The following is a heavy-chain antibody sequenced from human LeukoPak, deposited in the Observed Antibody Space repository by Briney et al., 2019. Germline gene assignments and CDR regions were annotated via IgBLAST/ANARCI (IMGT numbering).Heavy chain of an antibody. D-gene: IGHD1-1*01. CDR3: AKVQLERRELLPNFDS. CDR2: MSYNGQIT. CDR1: GFTFSSYG. Sequence: PGRSLRLSCAASGFTFSSYGMHWVRQAPGKGLEWVAVMSYNGQITYYADSVKGRFTISRDNSQNMLYLQVNSLRVDDTSVYYCAKVQLERRELLPNFDSWGQGTLVTVSS. V-gene: IGHV3-30*18. J-gene: IGHJ4*02.